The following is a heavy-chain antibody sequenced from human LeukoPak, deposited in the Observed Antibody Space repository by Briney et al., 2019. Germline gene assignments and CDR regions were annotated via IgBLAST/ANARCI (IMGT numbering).Heavy chain of an antibody. CDR1: GGSFSGYY. D-gene: IGHD3-10*01. CDR3: ARALDYYGSGSYYLNYYYYMDV. Sequence: SETLSLTCAVYGGSFSGYYWSWIRQPPGKGLEWIGEINHSGSTNYNPSLKSRVTISVDTSKNQFSLKLSSVTAADTAVYYCARALDYYGSGSYYLNYYYYMDVWGKGTTVTISS. J-gene: IGHJ6*03. CDR2: INHSGST. V-gene: IGHV4-34*01.